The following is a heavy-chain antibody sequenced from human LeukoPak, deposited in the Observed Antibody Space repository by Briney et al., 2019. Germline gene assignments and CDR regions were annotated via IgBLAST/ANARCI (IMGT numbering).Heavy chain of an antibody. Sequence: GGSLRLSCAASGFTFRNYWMSWVRQAPGTGLEWVANIKQDGSDRNYVTSVRGRFTISRDNAESSLFLQMNSLRAEDTAVYYCARERGYASGPSYPFDNWGQGTLVTVSS. CDR3: ARERGYASGPSYPFDN. V-gene: IGHV3-7*03. D-gene: IGHD6-19*01. J-gene: IGHJ4*02. CDR2: IKQDGSDR. CDR1: GFTFRNYW.